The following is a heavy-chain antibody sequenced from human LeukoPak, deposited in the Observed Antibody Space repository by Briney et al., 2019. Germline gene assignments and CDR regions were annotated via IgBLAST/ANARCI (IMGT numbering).Heavy chain of an antibody. CDR3: ARPHDDPGQGSFDI. V-gene: IGHV4-39*01. J-gene: IGHJ3*02. CDR2: ISYGVST. Sequence: SETLSLTCTVSGGSISSSSYYWGWIRQPPGKGLGWIGSISYGVSTYYNPSLKSRVSISADTSKNQFSLKLSSVTAADTAVYYCARPHDDPGQGSFDIWGQGRLVTVS. CDR1: GGSISSSSYY. D-gene: IGHD1-1*01.